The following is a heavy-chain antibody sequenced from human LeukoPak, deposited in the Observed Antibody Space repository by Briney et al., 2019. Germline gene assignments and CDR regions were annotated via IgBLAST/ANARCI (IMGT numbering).Heavy chain of an antibody. CDR2: IYYSGST. CDR1: GGSISSYY. V-gene: IGHV4-59*01. CDR3: ARADSSSSLFDY. J-gene: IGHJ4*02. Sequence: PSETLSLTCTVSGGSISSYYWSWIRQPPGKGLEWIGYIYYSGSTNYNPSLKSRVTISVDTSKNQFSLKLSSVTAADTAVYYCARADSSSSLFDYWGQGTLVTASS. D-gene: IGHD6-6*01.